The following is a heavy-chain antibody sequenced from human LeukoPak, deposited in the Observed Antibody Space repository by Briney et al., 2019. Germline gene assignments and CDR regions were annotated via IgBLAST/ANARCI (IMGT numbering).Heavy chain of an antibody. Sequence: GASVKVSCKASGYTFTSYAISWVRQAPGQGLEWMGGIIPIFGTANYAQKFQGRVTITADESTSTAYMELSSLRSEDTAVYYCGTVTTDYYYYMDVWGKGTTVTISS. CDR3: GTVTTDYYYYMDV. J-gene: IGHJ6*03. D-gene: IGHD4-17*01. CDR1: GYTFTSYA. V-gene: IGHV1-69*13. CDR2: IIPIFGTA.